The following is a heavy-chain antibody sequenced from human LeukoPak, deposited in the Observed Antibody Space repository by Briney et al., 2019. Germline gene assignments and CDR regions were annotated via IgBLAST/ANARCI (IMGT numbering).Heavy chain of an antibody. CDR3: ARGTYSCSWGDFFDY. CDR2: IKQDGSEK. J-gene: IGHJ4*02. V-gene: IGHV3-7*03. D-gene: IGHD6-13*01. CDR1: GFTFSSYW. Sequence: PGGSLRLSCAASGFTFSSYWMSWVRQAPGKGLEWVANIKQDGSEKYYVDSVKGRFTISRDNAKNSLYLQMNSLRAEDTAVYYCARGTYSCSWGDFFDYWGQGTLVTVSS.